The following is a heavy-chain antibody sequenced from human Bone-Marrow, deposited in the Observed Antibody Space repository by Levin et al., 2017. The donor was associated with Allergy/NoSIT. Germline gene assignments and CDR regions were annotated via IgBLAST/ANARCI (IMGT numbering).Heavy chain of an antibody. CDR3: ARHKWDKWSDTFDYFDD. CDR2: ISDRGNT. V-gene: IGHV4-39*01. Sequence: SQTLSLTCSVSGVSISSTTDYWGWVRQSPGQGLEWIGSISDRGNTYYSPSLTSRVTMSVDTSKNQFSLKLKSVTAADTAVFYCARHKWDKWSDTFDYFDDWGQGTLVTVSS. CDR1: GVSISSTTDY. D-gene: IGHD3-3*01. J-gene: IGHJ4*02.